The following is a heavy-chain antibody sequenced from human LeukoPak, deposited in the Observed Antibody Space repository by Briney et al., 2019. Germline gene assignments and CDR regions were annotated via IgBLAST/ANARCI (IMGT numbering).Heavy chain of an antibody. J-gene: IGHJ4*02. CDR3: ARAHYDSSGFMRYYFDY. CDR2: INPSGGST. CDR1: GYTFTSYY. D-gene: IGHD3-22*01. Sequence: ASVKVSCKASGYTFTSYYMHWVRQAPGQGLEWMGIINPSGGSTIYAQKFQGRVTLTRDTSTSTVYMELSSLRSEDTAVYYCARAHYDSSGFMRYYFDYWGQGTLVTVSS. V-gene: IGHV1-46*01.